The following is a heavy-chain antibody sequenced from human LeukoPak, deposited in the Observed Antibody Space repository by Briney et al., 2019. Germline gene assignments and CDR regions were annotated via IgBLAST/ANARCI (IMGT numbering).Heavy chain of an antibody. D-gene: IGHD4-23*01. CDR3: AREGADGGSFDY. CDR1: GGSISSYY. V-gene: IGHV4-4*07. Sequence: SETLSLTCTVPGGSISSYYWSWIRQPAGKGLEWIGRIYTSGSTNYNPSLKSRVTMSVDTSKNQFSLKLSSVTAADTAVYYCAREGADGGSFDYWGQGTLVTVSS. CDR2: IYTSGST. J-gene: IGHJ4*02.